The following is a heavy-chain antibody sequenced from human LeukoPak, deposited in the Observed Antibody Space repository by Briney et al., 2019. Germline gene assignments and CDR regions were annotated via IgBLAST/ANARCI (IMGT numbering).Heavy chain of an antibody. CDR2: IWYDGSNK. D-gene: IGHD3-22*01. CDR3: ARDLYYYDSSGAIYPDY. J-gene: IGHJ4*02. V-gene: IGHV3-33*01. Sequence: PGRSLRLSCAASGFTFSSYGMHWVRQAPGKGLEWVAVIWYDGSNKYYADSVKGRFTISRDNSKKALYLQMNSLRAEDTAVYYCARDLYYYDSSGAIYPDYWGQGTLVTVSS. CDR1: GFTFSSYG.